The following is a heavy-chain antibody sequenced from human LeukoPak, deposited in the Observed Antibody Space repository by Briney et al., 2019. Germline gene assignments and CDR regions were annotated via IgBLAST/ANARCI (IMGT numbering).Heavy chain of an antibody. CDR1: GGTFSSYA. CDR3: ARAGYSGYEVGFDY. D-gene: IGHD5-12*01. CDR2: IIPIFGTA. Sequence: SVKVSCKASGGTFSSYAISWVRQAPGQGLEWMGGIIPIFGTANYAQKFQGRVTITADKSTSTAYMELSSLRSEDTAVCYCARAGYSGYEVGFDYWGQGTLVTVSS. J-gene: IGHJ4*02. V-gene: IGHV1-69*06.